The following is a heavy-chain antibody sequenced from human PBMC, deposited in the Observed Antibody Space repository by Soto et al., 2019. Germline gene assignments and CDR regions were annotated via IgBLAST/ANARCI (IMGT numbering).Heavy chain of an antibody. CDR3: ARISIVRFLAMDV. Sequence: GGSLRLSCAASGFTFSSYSMNWVRQAPGKGLEWVSYISSSSSTIYYADSVKGRFTISRDNAKNSLYLQMNSLRAEDTAVYYCARISIVRFLAMDVWGKGTTVTVSS. CDR1: GFTFSSYS. D-gene: IGHD3-3*01. J-gene: IGHJ6*04. CDR2: ISSSSSTI. V-gene: IGHV3-48*01.